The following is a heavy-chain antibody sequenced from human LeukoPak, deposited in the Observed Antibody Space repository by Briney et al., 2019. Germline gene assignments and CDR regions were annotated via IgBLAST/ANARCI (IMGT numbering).Heavy chain of an antibody. CDR2: IRYDGNNK. D-gene: IGHD3-22*01. V-gene: IGHV3-30*02. Sequence: QTGGSLRLSCAASGFTFSGYGMHWVRQAPAMGLEWVAFIRYDGNNKYYADSVKGRFTISRDNSKNTLYLQMNSLRGEDTAVYYCAKAVPGYYDSSGYYSPFGYWGQGTLVTVSS. J-gene: IGHJ4*02. CDR1: GFTFSGYG. CDR3: AKAVPGYYDSSGYYSPFGY.